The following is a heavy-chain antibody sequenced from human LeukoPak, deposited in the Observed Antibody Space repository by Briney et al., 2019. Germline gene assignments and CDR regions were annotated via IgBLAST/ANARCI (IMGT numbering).Heavy chain of an antibody. CDR1: GYSFTTYW. J-gene: IGHJ4*02. CDR2: IYPGDSDT. Sequence: GESLKISCKDSGYSFTTYWIAWVRQMPGKGLEWMGIIYPGDSDTTYSPSLQGQVTISADKSINTAYLRWSSLKASDTAMYYCATSESQTRFDYWGQGTLVTVSS. CDR3: ATSESQTRFDY. V-gene: IGHV5-51*01. D-gene: IGHD1/OR15-1a*01.